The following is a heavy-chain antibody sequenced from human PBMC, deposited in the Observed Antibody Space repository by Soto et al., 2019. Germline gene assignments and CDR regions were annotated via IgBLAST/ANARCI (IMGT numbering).Heavy chain of an antibody. J-gene: IGHJ4*02. V-gene: IGHV3-23*01. CDR2: LSVGGGSA. D-gene: IGHD6-19*01. CDR1: GFTFSTYA. CDR3: AKAGGDSSGWYFDY. Sequence: PGGSLRLSCEASGFTFSTYALSWDRQAPGKGREWVSVLSVGGGSAQYGDSVKGRLTTCRDNSKNTLYRRMNCLRGENTCVYDCAKAGGDSSGWYFDYWGQGTLVTVS.